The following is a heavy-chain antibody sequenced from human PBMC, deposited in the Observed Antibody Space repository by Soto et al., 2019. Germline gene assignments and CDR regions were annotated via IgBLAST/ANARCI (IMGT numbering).Heavy chain of an antibody. CDR2: TIPVFNTA. J-gene: IGHJ3*02. CDR1: GGTLSDHG. V-gene: IGHV1-69*06. Sequence: QVQLEQSGAEVKKPGSSVNVSCKSSGGTLSDHGVAWLRQAPGQGLEWMGGTIPVFNTAKYAQKVQGRVTGTAYKCTNMPLMELSSLMSEDTAFYFCAPAVYASWIYYTGPSAFEMWGQGTMVIVSS. CDR3: APAVYASWIYYTGPSAFEM. D-gene: IGHD3-10*01.